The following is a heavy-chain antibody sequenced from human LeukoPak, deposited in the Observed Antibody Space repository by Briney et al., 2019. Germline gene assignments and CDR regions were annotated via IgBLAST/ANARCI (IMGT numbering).Heavy chain of an antibody. V-gene: IGHV4-59*08. D-gene: IGHD3-10*01. J-gene: IGHJ4*02. CDR3: ASSFYGSGGPINFDY. Sequence: SETLSLTCTGSGGSISSYYWSWIRQPPGKGLEWMGYISYSGSTNYNPSLKSRVTISVDTSKNQFSLKLTSVTAADTAVYYCASSFYGSGGPINFDYWGQGTLVIVSS. CDR2: ISYSGST. CDR1: GGSISSYY.